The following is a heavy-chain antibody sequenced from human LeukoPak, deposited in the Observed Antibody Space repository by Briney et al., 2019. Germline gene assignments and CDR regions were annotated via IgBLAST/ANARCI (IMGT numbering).Heavy chain of an antibody. D-gene: IGHD3-22*01. CDR2: IYPGDSDT. J-gene: IGHJ5*02. Sequence: GESLKISCKGSGYSFTSYWIGWVRQMPGKGLGWMGIIYPGDSDTRYSPSFQGQVTISADKSISTAYLQWSSLKASDTAIYYCAIRWGYDRSGYYPWGHGPLVTVSS. V-gene: IGHV5-51*01. CDR3: AIRWGYDRSGYYP. CDR1: GYSFTSYW.